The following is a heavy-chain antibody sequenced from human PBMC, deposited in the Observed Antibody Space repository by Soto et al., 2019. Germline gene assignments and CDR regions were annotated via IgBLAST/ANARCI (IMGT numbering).Heavy chain of an antibody. D-gene: IGHD2-2*01. CDR3: ARGQLLGY. Sequence: QVQLQQWGAGLLKPSETLSLACAVYGGSFSGYYWSWIRQPPGKGLEWIGEINHSGSTNYNPSLKSRVTISVDTSKNQFSLKLSSVTAADTAVYYCARGQLLGYWGQGTLVTVSS. CDR1: GGSFSGYY. CDR2: INHSGST. J-gene: IGHJ4*02. V-gene: IGHV4-34*01.